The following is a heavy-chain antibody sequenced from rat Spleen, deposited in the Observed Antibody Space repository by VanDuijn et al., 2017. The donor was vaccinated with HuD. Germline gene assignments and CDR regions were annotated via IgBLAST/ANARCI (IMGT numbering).Heavy chain of an antibody. Sequence: VQLQESGPGLVKPSQSLSLTCSVTGYSITSNYWGWVRKFPGNKMEWIGHITYRGSTSYNPSLKSRISITRDTSKNQFFLRLNSLTTEDTATYYCATGGTYNSGYEIWFAYWGQGTLVTVSS. V-gene: IGHV3-1*01. CDR1: GYSITSNY. CDR2: ITYRGST. CDR3: ATGGTYNSGYEIWFAY. J-gene: IGHJ3*01. D-gene: IGHD4-3*01.